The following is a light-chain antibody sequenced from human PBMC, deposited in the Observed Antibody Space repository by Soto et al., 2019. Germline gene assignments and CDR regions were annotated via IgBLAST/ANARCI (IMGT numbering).Light chain of an antibody. V-gene: IGKV1-5*03. Sequence: DIQMTQSPSTLSASVGDRVTITCRASQSISSWLAWYQQKPGKAPKLLIYKASDLDSGVPSRFSGSGSGTDFTLTISSLQPDDFASYFCQEYNTNFRTFGQGTKVDI. CDR1: QSISSW. CDR3: QEYNTNFRT. CDR2: KAS. J-gene: IGKJ1*01.